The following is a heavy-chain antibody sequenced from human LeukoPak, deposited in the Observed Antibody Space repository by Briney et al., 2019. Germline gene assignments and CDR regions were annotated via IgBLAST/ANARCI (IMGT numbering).Heavy chain of an antibody. CDR3: ARGVGQQLVWVAFDI. V-gene: IGHV1-2*02. D-gene: IGHD6-13*01. Sequence: ASVKVSCKASGYTFTGYYMHWVRQAPGQGLEWMGWINPNSGGTNYAQKFQGRVTMTRDTSISTAYMELSRLRSDDTAVYYCARGVGQQLVWVAFDIWGQGTMVTVSS. CDR2: INPNSGGT. CDR1: GYTFTGYY. J-gene: IGHJ3*02.